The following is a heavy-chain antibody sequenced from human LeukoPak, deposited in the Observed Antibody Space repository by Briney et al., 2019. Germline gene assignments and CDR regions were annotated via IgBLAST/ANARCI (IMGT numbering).Heavy chain of an antibody. J-gene: IGHJ6*02. D-gene: IGHD2-2*01. CDR3: ARVYCSSTSCYVVPGRGYYYYGMDV. V-gene: IGHV1-18*01. CDR2: ISAYNGNT. CDR1: GYTFTSYG. Sequence: GASVKVSCKASGYTFTSYGISWVRQAPGQGLEWMGWISAYNGNTNYAQKLQGRVTMTTDTSTSTAYMELSSLRSEDTAVYYCARVYCSSTSCYVVPGRGYYYYGMDVWGQGTTVTVSS.